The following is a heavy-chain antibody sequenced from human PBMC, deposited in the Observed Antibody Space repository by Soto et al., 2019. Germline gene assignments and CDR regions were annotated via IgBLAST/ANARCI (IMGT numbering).Heavy chain of an antibody. CDR3: AKEVAITIFGVVSPHQGFDP. V-gene: IGHV3-23*01. CDR1: GFIFISYA. CDR2: ISGSGGST. D-gene: IGHD3-3*01. Sequence: GGSLRLSCAASGFIFISYAMSWVRQAPGKGLEWVSAISGSGGSTYYADSVKGRFTISRDNSKNTLYLQMNSLRAEDTAVYYCAKEVAITIFGVVSPHQGFDPWGQGTLVTVSS. J-gene: IGHJ5*02.